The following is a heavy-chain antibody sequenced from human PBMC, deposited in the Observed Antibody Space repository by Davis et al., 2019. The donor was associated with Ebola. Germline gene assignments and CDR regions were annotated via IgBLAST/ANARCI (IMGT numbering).Heavy chain of an antibody. V-gene: IGHV3-7*01. D-gene: IGHD2-2*01. CDR2: IKQDGSEK. CDR3: ARDPRYCTSTTCTNYMDV. Sequence: GESLKISCAASGFTFSSYWMSWVRQAPGKGLEWVANIKQDGSEKYYVDSVKGRFTISRDNSKNTLYLQMNSLRAEDTAVYHCARDPRYCTSTTCTNYMDVWGKGTTVTVSS. CDR1: GFTFSSYW. J-gene: IGHJ6*03.